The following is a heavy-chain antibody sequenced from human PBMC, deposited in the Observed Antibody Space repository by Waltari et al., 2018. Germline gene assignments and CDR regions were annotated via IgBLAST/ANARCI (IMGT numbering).Heavy chain of an antibody. Sequence: VQLVESGGGLVQPGRSLRLSCTASGFTFGDYAMSWVRQAPGKGLEWIGEINHSGSTNYNPSLKSRVTISVDTSKNQFSLKLSSVTAADTAVYYCARAEITSIDYWGQGTLVTVSS. CDR2: INHSGST. CDR3: ARAEITSIDY. V-gene: IGHV4-34*01. D-gene: IGHD1-20*01. J-gene: IGHJ4*02. CDR1: GFTFGDYA.